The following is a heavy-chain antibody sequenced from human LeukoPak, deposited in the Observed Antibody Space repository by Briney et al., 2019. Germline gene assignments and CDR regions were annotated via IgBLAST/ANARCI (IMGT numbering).Heavy chain of an antibody. CDR1: GFTVSSNY. D-gene: IGHD5-24*01. Sequence: PGGSLRLSCAASGFTVSSNYMSWVRQAPGMELEWVSVIYSGGSTYYADSEKGRFTIYRDNSKNTLYLQMNSLRAEDTAVYYCANGDGFDFWGQRTLVTVSS. V-gene: IGHV3-66*01. CDR3: ANGDGFDF. CDR2: IYSGGST. J-gene: IGHJ4*02.